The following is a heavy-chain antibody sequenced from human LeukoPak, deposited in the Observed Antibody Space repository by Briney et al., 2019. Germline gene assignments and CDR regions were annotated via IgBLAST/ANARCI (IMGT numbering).Heavy chain of an antibody. Sequence: ASVKVSCKVSGYTLTELSMHWVRQAPGKGLERMGGFDPEDGETIYAQKFQGTVTMTEDTSTDTAYMELSSLRSEDTAVYYCATEGRSYGSVRDAFDIWGQGTMVTVSS. CDR2: FDPEDGET. V-gene: IGHV1-24*01. D-gene: IGHD3-10*01. CDR3: ATEGRSYGSVRDAFDI. CDR1: GYTLTELS. J-gene: IGHJ3*02.